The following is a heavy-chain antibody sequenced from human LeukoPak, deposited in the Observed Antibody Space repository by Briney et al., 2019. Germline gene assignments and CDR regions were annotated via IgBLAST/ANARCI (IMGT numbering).Heavy chain of an antibody. V-gene: IGHV3-30*04. CDR1: GFTFSSYA. J-gene: IGHJ6*03. Sequence: GGSLRLSCAASGFTFSSYAMHWVRQAPGKGLEWVAVISYDGSNKYYADSVKGRFTISRDNSKNTLYLQMSSLRAEDTAVYYCARPHMAAAERNYYYYYMDVWGKGTTATVSS. D-gene: IGHD6-13*01. CDR2: ISYDGSNK. CDR3: ARPHMAAAERNYYYYYMDV.